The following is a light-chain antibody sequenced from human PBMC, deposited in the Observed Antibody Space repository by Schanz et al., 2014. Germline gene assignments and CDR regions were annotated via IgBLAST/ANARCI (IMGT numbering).Light chain of an antibody. Sequence: EIVLTQSPATLSLSPGERATLSCRVSQSVGTYLAWYQQKPGQAPGLLIYDASSRAAGIPARFRGSGSGTDFTLTISRLEPEDFAVYYCQQYGGSYTFGQGTKLEIK. J-gene: IGKJ2*01. V-gene: IGKV3-11*01. CDR3: QQYGGSYT. CDR2: DAS. CDR1: QSVGTY.